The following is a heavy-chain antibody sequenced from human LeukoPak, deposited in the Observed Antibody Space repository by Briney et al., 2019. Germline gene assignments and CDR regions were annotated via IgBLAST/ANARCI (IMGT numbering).Heavy chain of an antibody. CDR2: IYYSGST. D-gene: IGHD1-26*01. V-gene: IGHV4-59*12. J-gene: IGHJ5*02. CDR3: ARGYSNSGSYVGWFDP. CDR1: GGSISSYY. Sequence: PSETLSLTCTVSGGSISSYYWSWIRQPPGKGLEWIGYIYYSGSTNYNPSLKSRVTMSVDTSKNQFSLKLSSVAAADTAVYYCARGYSNSGSYVGWFDPWGQGTLVTVSS.